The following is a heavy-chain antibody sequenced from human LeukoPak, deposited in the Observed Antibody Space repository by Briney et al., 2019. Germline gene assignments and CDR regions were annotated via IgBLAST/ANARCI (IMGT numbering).Heavy chain of an antibody. V-gene: IGHV1-2*02. D-gene: IGHD3-10*01. J-gene: IGHJ4*02. CDR2: INPNSGCT. Sequence: GASVKVSCKASGYTFTGYYMHWVGQAPGQGLDWMGWINPNSGCTNYAQKFQGRVTMTRDTSISTAYMELSRLRSDDTAVYYCARSFYGSGSYCPDWGQGTLVTVSS. CDR1: GYTFTGYY. CDR3: ARSFYGSGSYCPD.